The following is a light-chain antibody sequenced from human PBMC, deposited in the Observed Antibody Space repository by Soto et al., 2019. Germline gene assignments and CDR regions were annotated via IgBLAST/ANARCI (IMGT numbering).Light chain of an antibody. Sequence: EIVLTQSPGTLSLSPGERATLSCRASQSVFSNYLAWYQQQPGQAPRLLIYGASTRATGVPDRFSGSGSGTDFTLTISRLEPEDFAVYYCQQYGTSPPKTFGQGTKVEIK. CDR3: QQYGTSPPKT. V-gene: IGKV3-20*01. CDR1: QSVFSNY. CDR2: GAS. J-gene: IGKJ1*01.